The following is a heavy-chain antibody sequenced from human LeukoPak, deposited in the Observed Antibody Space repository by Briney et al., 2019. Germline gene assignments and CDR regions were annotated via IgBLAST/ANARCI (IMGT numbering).Heavy chain of an antibody. J-gene: IGHJ3*02. CDR1: GFTLSSNY. Sequence: PGGSLRLSCAASGFTLSSNYMTWVRQAPGKGLEWVSVIFSGGSTYYADSVKGRFTISRDNSKNTLYLQMNSMRAEDTAVYYCARGVVVTATRASDIWGQGTMVTVSS. V-gene: IGHV3-53*01. D-gene: IGHD2-21*02. CDR3: ARGVVVTATRASDI. CDR2: IFSGGST.